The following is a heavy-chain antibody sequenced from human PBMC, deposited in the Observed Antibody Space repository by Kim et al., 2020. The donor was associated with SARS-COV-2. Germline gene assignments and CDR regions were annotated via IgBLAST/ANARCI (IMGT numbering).Heavy chain of an antibody. J-gene: IGHJ6*02. CDR1: GYTFTSYA. CDR3: AREPIMITFGDKEGMDV. V-gene: IGHV7-4-1*02. CDR2: INTNTGNP. Sequence: ASVKVSCKASGYTFTSYAMNWVRQAPGQGLEWMGWINTNTGNPTYAQGFTGRFVFSLDTSVSTAYLQISSLKAEDTAVYYCAREPIMITFGDKEGMDVWGQGTTVTVSS. D-gene: IGHD3-16*01.